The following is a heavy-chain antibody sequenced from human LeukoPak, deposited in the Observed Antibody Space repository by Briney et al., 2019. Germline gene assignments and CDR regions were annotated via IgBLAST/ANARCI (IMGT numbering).Heavy chain of an antibody. J-gene: IGHJ4*02. CDR3: ARDRPIAAAGTVYFDY. D-gene: IGHD6-13*01. CDR1: GYTLTELS. Sequence: ASVKISCKVSGYTLTELSMHWVRQAPGKGLEWMGGFDPEDGETIYAQKFQGRVTMTEDTSTDTAYMELSSLRSEDTAVYYCARDRPIAAAGTVYFDYWGQGTLVTVSS. CDR2: FDPEDGET. V-gene: IGHV1-24*01.